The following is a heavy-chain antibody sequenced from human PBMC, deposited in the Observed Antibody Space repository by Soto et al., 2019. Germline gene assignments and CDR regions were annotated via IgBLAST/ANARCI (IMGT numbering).Heavy chain of an antibody. CDR1: GGTFSSYA. J-gene: IGHJ4*02. Sequence: SVKVSCKASGGTFSSYAISWVRQAPGQGLEWMGGIIPIFGTANYAQKFQGRVTITADESTSTAYMELSSLRSEDTAVYYCARGGRLYDSSGYHPPVYWGQGTLVTVSS. CDR2: IIPIFGTA. D-gene: IGHD3-22*01. V-gene: IGHV1-69*13. CDR3: ARGGRLYDSSGYHPPVY.